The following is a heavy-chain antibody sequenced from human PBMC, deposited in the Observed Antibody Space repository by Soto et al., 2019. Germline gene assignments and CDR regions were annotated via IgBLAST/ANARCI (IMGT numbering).Heavy chain of an antibody. CDR1: GFIVSSYY. Sequence: EVQLVESGGGLIQPGGSLRLSCAGSGFIVSSYYMSWVRQAPGKGLEWISVIYSGGSTYYADSVKGRCTISRDNSENTWAQQRNSVSAEDTADYCSAETGGTGLSGDAFALCGHGTMVTVSS. D-gene: IGHD6-25*01. CDR2: IYSGGST. CDR3: AETGGTGLSGDAFAL. J-gene: IGHJ3*01. V-gene: IGHV3-53*01.